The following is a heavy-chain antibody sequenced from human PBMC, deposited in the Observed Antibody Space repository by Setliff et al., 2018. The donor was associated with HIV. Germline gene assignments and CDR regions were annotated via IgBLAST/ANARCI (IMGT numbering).Heavy chain of an antibody. Sequence: SETLSLTCTVSGGSISSSNYWSWIRQPPGKGLEWIGYIYTSGSTNYNPSLKSRVTISVDTSKNQFSLKLSSVTAADTAVYYCARGRRSRTYYYYMDVWGKGTTVTVSS. CDR2: IYTSGST. CDR1: GGSISSSNY. CDR3: ARGRRSRTYYYYMDV. V-gene: IGHV4-4*08. J-gene: IGHJ6*03.